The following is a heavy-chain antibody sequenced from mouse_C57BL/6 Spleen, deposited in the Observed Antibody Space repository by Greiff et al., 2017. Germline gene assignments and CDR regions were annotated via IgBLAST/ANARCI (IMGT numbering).Heavy chain of an antibody. D-gene: IGHD3-2*02. CDR2: IRNKANNHAT. CDR1: GFTFSDAW. J-gene: IGHJ2*01. V-gene: IGHV6-6*01. Sequence: EVKLVESGGGLVQPGGSMKLSCAASGFTFSDAWMDWVRQSPEKGLEWVAEIRNKANNHATYYAESVKGRFTISRSDSKSSVYLQMNSLRAEDTGIYYCTRQEQLRDYFDYWGQGTTLTVSS. CDR3: TRQEQLRDYFDY.